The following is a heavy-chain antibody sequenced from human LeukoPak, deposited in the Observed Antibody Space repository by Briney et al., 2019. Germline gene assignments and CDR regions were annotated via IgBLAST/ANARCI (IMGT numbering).Heavy chain of an antibody. V-gene: IGHV1-18*01. Sequence: ASVKVSCKTSGYSFKIYAISWVRQAPGQGLEWMGWISTYDGDTNYAQKVQGRVTMTTDTSTSTAYMELRSLRSDDTAVYYCGRDLGPRGIISPQGYWGQGTLVTVSS. CDR1: GYSFKIYA. CDR2: ISTYDGDT. CDR3: GRDLGPRGIISPQGY. J-gene: IGHJ4*02. D-gene: IGHD5-24*01.